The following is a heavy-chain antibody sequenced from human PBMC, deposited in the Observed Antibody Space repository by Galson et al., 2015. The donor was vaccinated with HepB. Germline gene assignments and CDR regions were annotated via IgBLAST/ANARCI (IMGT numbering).Heavy chain of an antibody. Sequence: SLRLSCAGSALIFSTSDMNWVRQAPGKGLEWVSTIGETAGDTVYADSVKGRFTISRDTSKNTVYLEMSSLRADDTAVYFCAKTGRPVSHYFDYWGHGTLVTVSS. CDR1: ALIFSTSD. D-gene: IGHD2/OR15-2a*01. V-gene: IGHV3-23*01. CDR2: IGETAGDT. CDR3: AKTGRPVSHYFDY. J-gene: IGHJ4*01.